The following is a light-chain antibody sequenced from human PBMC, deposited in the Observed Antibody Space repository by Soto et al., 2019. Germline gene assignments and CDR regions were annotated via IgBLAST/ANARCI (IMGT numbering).Light chain of an antibody. V-gene: IGKV1-9*01. CDR1: QDVSRS. CDR3: QHYNSYSEA. Sequence: TQLTQSPSFLSASVGDRVTIACRASQDVSRSVGWYQQKPGTAPKLLISAASTLNSGVPSRFSGSGSGTDFTLTISSLQPEDFATYYCQHYNSYSEAFGQGTRLAI. J-gene: IGKJ5*01. CDR2: AAS.